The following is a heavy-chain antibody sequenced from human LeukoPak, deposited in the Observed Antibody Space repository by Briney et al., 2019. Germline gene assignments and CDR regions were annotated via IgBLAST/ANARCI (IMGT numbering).Heavy chain of an antibody. CDR2: ISGSGLST. CDR1: GFTVTNYA. J-gene: IGHJ4*02. CDR3: AKDELTRWYYDILTGYHEHFDY. V-gene: IGHV3-23*01. D-gene: IGHD3-9*01. Sequence: PGGSLRLSCAASGFTVTNYAMSWVRQAPGRGLEWVSAISGSGLSTYYADSVKGRFTISRDNSKNTLYLQMNSLRAEDTAVYYCAKDELTRWYYDILTGYHEHFDYWGQGTLVTVSS.